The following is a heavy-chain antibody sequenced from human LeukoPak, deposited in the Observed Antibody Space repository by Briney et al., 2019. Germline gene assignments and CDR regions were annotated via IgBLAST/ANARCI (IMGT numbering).Heavy chain of an antibody. V-gene: IGHV3-48*04. D-gene: IGHD2-2*02. J-gene: IGHJ6*03. CDR1: GFTFSSYS. Sequence: GGSLRLSCAASGFTFSSYSMNWVRQAPGKGLEWVSYISSSSSTIYYADSVKGRFTISRDNAKNSLYLQMNSLRAEDTAAYYCARAPAAITYYYYMDVWGKGTTVTVSS. CDR2: ISSSSSTI. CDR3: ARAPAAITYYYYMDV.